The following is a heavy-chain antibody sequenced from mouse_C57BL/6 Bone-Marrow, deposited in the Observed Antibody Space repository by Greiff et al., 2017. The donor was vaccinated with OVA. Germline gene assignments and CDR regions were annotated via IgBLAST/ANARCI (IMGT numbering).Heavy chain of an antibody. Sequence: VQLKESGGGLVKPGGSLKLSCAASGFTFSDYGMHWVRQAPEKGLEWVAYISSGSSTIYYADTVKGRFTISRDNAKNTLFLQMTSRRSEDTAMYYCARGGLRPTYAMDYWGQGTSVTVSS. CDR2: ISSGSSTI. V-gene: IGHV5-17*01. CDR3: ARGGLRPTYAMDY. CDR1: GFTFSDYG. D-gene: IGHD2-4*01. J-gene: IGHJ4*01.